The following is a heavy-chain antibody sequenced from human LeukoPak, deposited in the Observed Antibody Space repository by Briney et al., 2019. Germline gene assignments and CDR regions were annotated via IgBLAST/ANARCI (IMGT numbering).Heavy chain of an antibody. D-gene: IGHD3-10*01. CDR2: IYPGDSDT. CDR1: GYSFTSYW. Sequence: ESLKISWKGSGYSFTSYWIGWVRQMPGKGLEWMGIIYPGDSDTRYSPSFQGQVTISADKSISTAYLQWSSPKASDTAMYYCARGRYYYGSGSYGFYGYWFDPWGPGTLVTVSS. CDR3: ARGRYYYGSGSYGFYGYWFDP. J-gene: IGHJ5*02. V-gene: IGHV5-51*01.